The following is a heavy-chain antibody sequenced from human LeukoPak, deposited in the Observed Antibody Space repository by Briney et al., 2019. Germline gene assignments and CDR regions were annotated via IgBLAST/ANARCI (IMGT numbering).Heavy chain of an antibody. CDR1: GFTFSSYS. D-gene: IGHD4-17*01. V-gene: IGHV3-21*01. J-gene: IGHJ3*02. Sequence: GGSLRLSCAASGFTFSSYSMNWVRQAQGKRLEWVSSISSSSSYIYYADSVKGRFTISRDNAKNSLYLQMNSLRAEDTAVYYCARDLLGTVTTFHAFDIWGQGTMVTVSS. CDR3: ARDLLGTVTTFHAFDI. CDR2: ISSSSSYI.